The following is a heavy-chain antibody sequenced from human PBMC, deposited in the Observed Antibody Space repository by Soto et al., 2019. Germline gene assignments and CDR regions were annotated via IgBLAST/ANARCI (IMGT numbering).Heavy chain of an antibody. CDR3: VKAGYNVYDSASDI. V-gene: IGHV3-64D*08. J-gene: IGHJ3*02. Sequence: SGGSLRLSCSASGFIFSSYAMHWVRQAPGKGLEYLSVISNDGETTYYADSVKGRFTISRDNSKSTLYLQMSGLRVEDTAVYYCVKAGYNVYDSASDIWGHGTMVTVSS. CDR1: GFIFSSYA. D-gene: IGHD5-12*01. CDR2: ISNDGETT.